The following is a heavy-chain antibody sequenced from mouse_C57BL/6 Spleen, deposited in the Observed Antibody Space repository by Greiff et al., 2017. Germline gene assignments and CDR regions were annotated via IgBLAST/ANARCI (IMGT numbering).Heavy chain of an antibody. Sequence: QVQLKQSGAELVRPGASVTLSCKASGYTFTDYEMHWVKQTPVHGLEWIGAIDPETGGTAYNQKFKGKAILTADKSSSTAYMELRSLTSEDSAVDYCTSLCATGVDGAWCAYWGQGTLVTVAA. CDR1: GYTFTDYE. D-gene: IGHD1-1*01. V-gene: IGHV1-15*01. CDR3: TSLCATGVDGAWCAY. J-gene: IGHJ3*01. CDR2: IDPETGGT.